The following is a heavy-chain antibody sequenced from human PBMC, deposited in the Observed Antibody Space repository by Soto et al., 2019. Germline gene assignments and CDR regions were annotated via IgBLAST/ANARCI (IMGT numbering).Heavy chain of an antibody. J-gene: IGHJ4*02. CDR3: ARARSSSRYYFDY. Sequence: PSETLSLTCTVSGGSISSYYWSWIRQPPGKGLEWIGYIYYSGSTNYNPSLKSRATISVDTSKNQFSLKLSSVTAADTAVYYCARARSSSRYYFDYWGQGTLVTVSS. CDR1: GGSISSYY. CDR2: IYYSGST. D-gene: IGHD6-6*01. V-gene: IGHV4-59*01.